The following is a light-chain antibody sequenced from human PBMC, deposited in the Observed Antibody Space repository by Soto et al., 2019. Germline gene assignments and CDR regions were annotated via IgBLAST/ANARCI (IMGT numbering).Light chain of an antibody. V-gene: IGLV1-40*01. Sequence: QAVVTQPPSVSGAPGQRVTISCTGSSSNIGADFDIHWYQQLPGTAPKLLISGNSNRPSGVPDRFSGSKSGTSASLAITGLQAEDEADYYCHTYDSSLRGSVFGGGTKLTVL. CDR2: GNS. J-gene: IGLJ3*02. CDR1: SSNIGADFD. CDR3: HTYDSSLRGSV.